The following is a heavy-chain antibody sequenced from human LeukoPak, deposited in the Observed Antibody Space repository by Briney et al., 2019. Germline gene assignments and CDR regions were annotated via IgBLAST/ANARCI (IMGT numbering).Heavy chain of an antibody. D-gene: IGHD5-12*01. Sequence: QSGGSLRLSCAASGFTFSSYTFHWVRQAPGKGLEWGAVQDGNNKYYTDSVKGRFTISRDNSKNTLYLQMNSLRAEDTAVYYCARDDRGYSGYHFDHWGEGTLVTVSS. CDR1: GFTFSSYT. CDR3: ARDDRGYSGYHFDH. J-gene: IGHJ4*02. V-gene: IGHV3-30-3*01. CDR2: QDGNNK.